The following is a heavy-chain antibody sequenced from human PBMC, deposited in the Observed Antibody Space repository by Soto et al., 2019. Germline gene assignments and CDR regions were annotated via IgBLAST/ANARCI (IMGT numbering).Heavy chain of an antibody. CDR2: TYHSGNT. V-gene: IGHV4-38-2*01. CDR1: GYSISNGYF. CDR3: ARILSENYFDS. J-gene: IGHJ4*02. Sequence: SSETLSLTCAVSGYSISNGYFWGWLRQPPGKRLEWVATTYHSGNTNYNPSLKSRVTISVDTSKNQFSLKLSSVTAADTAVYYCARILSENYFDSWGQGTLVTVSS.